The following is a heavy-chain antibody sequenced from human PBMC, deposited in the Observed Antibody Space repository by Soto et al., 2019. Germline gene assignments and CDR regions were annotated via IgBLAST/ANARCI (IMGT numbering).Heavy chain of an antibody. V-gene: IGHV2-70*04. J-gene: IGHJ4*02. CDR3: ARIGGATDD. CDR2: IDWDDDK. D-gene: IGHD1-26*01. CDR1: WFSLTTSAMR. Sequence: XGPTLGTATQTLTLTCTFDWFSLTTSAMRVSWIRQPPGKALEWLAHIDWDDDKFYSTSLKTRLTISKDISKNRVVLTMTNMHPADTGTYYCARIGGATDDWGQGTLVTVSS.